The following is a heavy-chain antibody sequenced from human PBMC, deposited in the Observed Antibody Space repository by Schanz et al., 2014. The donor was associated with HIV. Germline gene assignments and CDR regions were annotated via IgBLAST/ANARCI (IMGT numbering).Heavy chain of an antibody. CDR2: INPNSGGT. CDR1: GDSFTSDA. CDR3: ARGRETVTTYFDF. D-gene: IGHD4-17*01. J-gene: IGHJ4*02. Sequence: QVQLVQSGAEVKKPGSSVKVSCKTSGDSFTSDAINWVRQAPGQGLEWMGWINPNSGGTKFAQKFQGRLTVTRDTSTSTAYMELSTLTSEDTAVYYCARGRETVTTYFDFWGQGTLVTVSS. V-gene: IGHV1-8*02.